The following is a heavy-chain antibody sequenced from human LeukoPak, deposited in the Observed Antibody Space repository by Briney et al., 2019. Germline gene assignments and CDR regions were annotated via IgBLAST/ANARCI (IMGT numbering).Heavy chain of an antibody. Sequence: GGSLRLSCAVSGFPFSDYGMHWVRQAPGKGLEWVAVISYDGSNKYYADSVKGRFTISRDNSKNTLYLQMNSLRAEDTAVYYCAKAYESDYWGQGTLVTVSS. CDR1: GFPFSDYG. J-gene: IGHJ4*02. D-gene: IGHD2-8*01. CDR3: AKAYESDY. V-gene: IGHV3-30*18. CDR2: ISYDGSNK.